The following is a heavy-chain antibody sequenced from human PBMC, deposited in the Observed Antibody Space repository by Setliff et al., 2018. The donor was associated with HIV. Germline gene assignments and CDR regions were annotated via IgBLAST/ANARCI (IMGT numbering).Heavy chain of an antibody. CDR1: GFTFSTSS. Sequence: GGSLRLSCAASGFTFSTSSMNWVRQAPGKGLEWVSYISSTSSTIYYADSVKGRFTISRDNAKNSLFLRMNSLRVEDTAVYLCAKDRGSSYSSGSDCWGQGTLVTVSS. V-gene: IGHV3-48*01. J-gene: IGHJ4*02. CDR2: ISSTSSTI. D-gene: IGHD6-19*01. CDR3: AKDRGSSYSSGSDC.